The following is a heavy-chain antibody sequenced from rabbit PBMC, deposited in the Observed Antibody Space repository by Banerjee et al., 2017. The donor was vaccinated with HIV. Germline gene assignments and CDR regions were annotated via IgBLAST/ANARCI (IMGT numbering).Heavy chain of an antibody. CDR3: ARDLAGVIGWNFNL. CDR1: GFSFSSSYW. D-gene: IGHD4-1*01. Sequence: GFSFSSSYWISWVRQAPGKGLEWIACIYAGSSGSTNYASWAKGRFTISKTSSTTVTLQMTSLTAADTATYFCARDLAGVIGWNFNLWGPGTLVTVS. J-gene: IGHJ4*01. V-gene: IGHV1S45*01. CDR2: IYAGSSGST.